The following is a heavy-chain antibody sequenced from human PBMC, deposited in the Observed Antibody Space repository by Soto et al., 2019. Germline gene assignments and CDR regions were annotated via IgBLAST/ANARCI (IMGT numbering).Heavy chain of an antibody. D-gene: IGHD6-19*01. V-gene: IGHV1-3*01. Sequence: QVQLVQSGAEVKKPGASVKVSCKASGYTFTSYAMHWVRQAPGQRLEWMGWINAGNGDTEYSQKFQGRFTITRDTSASTAYMELSSLRPEDTAIYSCARCASSGWPFDYWGQGTLVTVSS. J-gene: IGHJ4*02. CDR2: INAGNGDT. CDR3: ARCASSGWPFDY. CDR1: GYTFTSYA.